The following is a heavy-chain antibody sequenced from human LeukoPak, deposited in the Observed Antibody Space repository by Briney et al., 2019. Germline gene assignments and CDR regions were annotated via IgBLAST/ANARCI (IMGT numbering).Heavy chain of an antibody. CDR2: IYSGGST. CDR1: GFTVSNNY. Sequence: GGSLRLSCAASGFTVSNNYMTWVRQAPGKGLEWVSLIYSGGSTYYADSVKGRFTISRDNSKNTLYLQMNSLRAEDTAVYYCAKAALRGVIVYYFDYWGQGTLVTVSS. V-gene: IGHV3-66*01. J-gene: IGHJ4*02. CDR3: AKAALRGVIVYYFDY. D-gene: IGHD3-10*01.